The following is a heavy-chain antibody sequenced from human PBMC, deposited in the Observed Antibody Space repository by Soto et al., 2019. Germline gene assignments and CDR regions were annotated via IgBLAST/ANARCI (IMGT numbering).Heavy chain of an antibody. CDR3: ARDHGRAYCGGDCYSVGDY. J-gene: IGHJ4*02. D-gene: IGHD2-21*02. CDR2: ISAYNGNT. CDR1: GHTFTSYG. Sequence: QVQLVQSGAEVKKPGASVKVSCKASGHTFTSYGISWVRQAPGQGLEWMGWISAYNGNTNYAQKLQGRVTMTTDTSTSTAYMELRSLRSDDTAVYYCARDHGRAYCGGDCYSVGDYWGQGTLVTVSS. V-gene: IGHV1-18*01.